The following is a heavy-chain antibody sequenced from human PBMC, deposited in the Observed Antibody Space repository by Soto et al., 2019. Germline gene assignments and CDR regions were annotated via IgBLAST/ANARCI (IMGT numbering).Heavy chain of an antibody. CDR3: ARDLRQWADVPFDY. J-gene: IGHJ4*02. Sequence: SETLSLTCAVYGGSFSGYYWGWIRQPPGKGLEWIGEIGHSGSTNYNPSLKSRVTISVDMSKNQFSLYLQMNSLRAEDTAVYYCARDLRQWADVPFDYWGQGTLVTVSS. CDR1: GGSFSGYY. V-gene: IGHV4-34*01. CDR2: IGHSGST. D-gene: IGHD6-19*01.